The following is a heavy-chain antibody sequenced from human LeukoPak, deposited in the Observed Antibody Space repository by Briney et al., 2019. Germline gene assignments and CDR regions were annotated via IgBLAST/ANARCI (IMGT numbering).Heavy chain of an antibody. CDR3: ARGQYSSSWYSY. V-gene: IGHV4-34*01. D-gene: IGHD6-13*01. Sequence: PSETLSLTCAVYGGSFSGYYWSWIRQPPGKGLEWIGEINHSGSTNYNPSLKSRVTISVDTSKNQFSLKLSSATAADTAVYYCARGQYSSSWYSYWGQGTLVTVSS. CDR2: INHSGST. CDR1: GGSFSGYY. J-gene: IGHJ4*02.